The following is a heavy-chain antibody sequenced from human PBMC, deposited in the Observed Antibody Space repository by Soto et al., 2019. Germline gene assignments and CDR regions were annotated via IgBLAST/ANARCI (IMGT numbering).Heavy chain of an antibody. CDR1: VFTFSRYA. CDR2: VTGGGHTT. CDR3: ASSSGDLDVYGMDI. V-gene: IGHV3-23*01. Sequence: VGSLRLSCASSVFTFSRYAMSCVRHSPGKWLEWVSTVTGGGHTTYNADSVNGRFTISRDNSKNTLYLQMNNLRAEDTAIYYCASSSGDLDVYGMDIWGPGTTVTV. D-gene: IGHD3-10*01. J-gene: IGHJ6*02.